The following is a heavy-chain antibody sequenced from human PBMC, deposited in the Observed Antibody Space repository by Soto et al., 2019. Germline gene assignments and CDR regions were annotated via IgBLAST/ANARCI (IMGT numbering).Heavy chain of an antibody. CDR2: ISAYTGNT. V-gene: IGHV1-18*01. CDR3: ARDPSGIAAISNYYYYMDV. Sequence: ASVKVSCKASGYTFTNYGISWVRQAPGQGLERMGWISAYTGNTNYAQKLQGRVTMTTDTSTSTAYMELRSLRSDDTAVYYCARDPSGIAAISNYYYYMDVWGKGTTVTVSS. J-gene: IGHJ6*03. D-gene: IGHD6-13*01. CDR1: GYTFTNYG.